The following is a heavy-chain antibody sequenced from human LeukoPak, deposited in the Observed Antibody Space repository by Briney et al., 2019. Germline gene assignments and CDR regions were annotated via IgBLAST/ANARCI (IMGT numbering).Heavy chain of an antibody. CDR1: GGSISSSSYY. D-gene: IGHD3-22*01. CDR3: ARKRTYYYDSYPGVAFDI. CDR2: IYYSGST. Sequence: SETLSLTCTVSGGSISSSSYYWGWIRQPPGKGLEWIGSIYYSGSTYYNPSLKSRVTISVDTSKNQFSLKLSSVTAADTAVYYCARKRTYYYDSYPGVAFDIWGQGTMVTVSS. V-gene: IGHV4-39*07. J-gene: IGHJ3*02.